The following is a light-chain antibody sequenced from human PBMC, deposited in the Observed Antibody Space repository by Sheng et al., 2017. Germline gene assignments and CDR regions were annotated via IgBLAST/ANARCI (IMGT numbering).Light chain of an antibody. V-gene: IGKV1-12*02. CDR3: LQDHNYPYT. Sequence: DIQMTQSPSTLSASVGDRVTITCRASQSINSWSAWYQQKPGKAPKSLIYGASNLQSGVPSKFSGSGSGTDFTLTISSLQPEDFATYYCLQDHNYPYTFGQGTKVEI. CDR1: QSINSW. CDR2: GAS. J-gene: IGKJ2*01.